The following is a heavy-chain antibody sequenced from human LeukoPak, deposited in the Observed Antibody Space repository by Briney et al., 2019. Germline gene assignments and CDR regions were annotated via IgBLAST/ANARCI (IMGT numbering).Heavy chain of an antibody. CDR2: IIPIFGTA. D-gene: IGHD2-2*02. V-gene: IGHV1-69*05. CDR1: GGTFSSYA. Sequence: SVKVSCKASGGTFSSYAISWVRQAPGQGLEWMGGIIPIFGTANYAQKFQGRATITTDESTSTAYMELSSLRSEDTAVYYCARGRCSSTSCYSHYYYYMDVWGKGTTVTVSS. J-gene: IGHJ6*03. CDR3: ARGRCSSTSCYSHYYYYMDV.